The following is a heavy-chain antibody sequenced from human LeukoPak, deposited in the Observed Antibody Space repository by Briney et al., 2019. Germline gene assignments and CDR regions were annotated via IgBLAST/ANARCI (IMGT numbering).Heavy chain of an antibody. D-gene: IGHD1-26*01. CDR2: ISSSGSYI. V-gene: IGHV3-21*01. CDR3: ARGPGSGSYYGFDY. Sequence: PGGSLRLSCAASGFTFSSYSMTWVRQAPGKGLEWVSSISSSGSYIYYADSVKGRFTISRDNAKNSLYLQMNSLRAEDTAVYYCARGPGSGSYYGFDYWGQGTLVTVSS. CDR1: GFTFSSYS. J-gene: IGHJ4*02.